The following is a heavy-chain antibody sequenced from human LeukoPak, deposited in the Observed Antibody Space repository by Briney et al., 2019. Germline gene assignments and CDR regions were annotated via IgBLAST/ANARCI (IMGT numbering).Heavy chain of an antibody. Sequence: GGSLRLSCAASGFTFNTNAMSWVRQAPGKGLEWVSTISNSSGSTWYADSVKGRFIISRDNSKNTLYLQMSSLRAEDTAVYYCAQWRYYFDYWGQGTLVTVSA. CDR3: AQWRYYFDY. J-gene: IGHJ4*02. D-gene: IGHD2-8*01. CDR1: GFTFNTNA. CDR2: ISNSSGST. V-gene: IGHV3-23*01.